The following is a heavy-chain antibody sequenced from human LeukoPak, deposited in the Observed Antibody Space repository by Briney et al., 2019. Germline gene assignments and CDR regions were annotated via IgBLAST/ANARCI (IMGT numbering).Heavy chain of an antibody. J-gene: IGHJ5*02. CDR3: ARDLMDIVVEPAAIGAGNWFDP. CDR2: IYTSGST. D-gene: IGHD2-2*03. Sequence: PSETLSLTCTVSGGSISSYYWSWIRQPAGKGLEWIGRIYTSGSTNYNPSLKSRVTMSVDTSKNQFSLKLSSVTAADTAVYYCARDLMDIVVEPAAIGAGNWFDPWGQGTLVTVSS. CDR1: GGSISSYY. V-gene: IGHV4-4*07.